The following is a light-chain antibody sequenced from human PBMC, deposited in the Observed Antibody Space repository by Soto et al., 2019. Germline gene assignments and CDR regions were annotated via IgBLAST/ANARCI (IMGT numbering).Light chain of an antibody. CDR3: SSYTSSSTLYV. CDR2: DVS. J-gene: IGLJ1*01. CDR1: SSDVGGYNY. V-gene: IGLV2-14*01. Sequence: QSALTQPASVSGSPGQSSTISCTGTSSDVGGYNYVSWYQQHPGKAPKLMIYDVSNRPSGVSNRFSGSKSGNTASLTISGLQAEDEADHYCSSYTSSSTLYVFGTGTKVTVL.